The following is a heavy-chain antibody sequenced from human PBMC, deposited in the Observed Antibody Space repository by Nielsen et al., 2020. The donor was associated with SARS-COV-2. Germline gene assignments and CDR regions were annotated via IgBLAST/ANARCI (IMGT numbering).Heavy chain of an antibody. CDR1: GGSISSYY. J-gene: IGHJ4*02. D-gene: IGHD6-19*01. V-gene: IGHV4-59*12. CDR3: AREPGYSSGPIDY. Sequence: SETLSLTCTVSGGSISSYYWSWIRQPPGKGLEWIGYIYYSRSTNYNPSLKSRVTISVDTSKNQFSLKLSSATAADTAVYYCAREPGYSSGPIDYWGQGTLVTVSS. CDR2: IYYSRST.